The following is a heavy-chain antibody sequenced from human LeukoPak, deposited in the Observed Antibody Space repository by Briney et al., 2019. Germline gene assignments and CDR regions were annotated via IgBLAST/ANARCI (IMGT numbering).Heavy chain of an antibody. D-gene: IGHD6-19*01. Sequence: ASVKVSCKASGGTFSSYAISWVRQAPGQGLEWMGRIIPIFGTANYAQKFQDRVTITTDESTSTAYMELSSLRSEDTAVYYCARSVAGGGYDAFDIWGQGTMVTVSS. CDR1: GGTFSSYA. J-gene: IGHJ3*02. V-gene: IGHV1-69*05. CDR2: IIPIFGTA. CDR3: ARSVAGGGYDAFDI.